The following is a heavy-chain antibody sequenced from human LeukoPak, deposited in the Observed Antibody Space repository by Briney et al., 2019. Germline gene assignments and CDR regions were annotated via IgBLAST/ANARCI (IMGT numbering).Heavy chain of an antibody. Sequence: NPSETLSLTCTVSGGSISSGSYYWSWIRQPAGKGLEWIEHLYTSGSTYYNPSLNSRITISVDTSKNQFSLRLSSVTAADTAVYYCARDGGYRRGYFDYWGQGTLVTVSP. CDR1: GGSISSGSYY. CDR2: LYTSGST. CDR3: ARDGGYRRGYFDY. J-gene: IGHJ4*02. V-gene: IGHV4-61*09. D-gene: IGHD6-25*01.